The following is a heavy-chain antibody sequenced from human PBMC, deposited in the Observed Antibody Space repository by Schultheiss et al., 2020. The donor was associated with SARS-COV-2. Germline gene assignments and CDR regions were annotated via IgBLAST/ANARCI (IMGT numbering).Heavy chain of an antibody. CDR1: GGSISSSNW. J-gene: IGHJ5*02. CDR3: ASFRRGYCSSTSCLADWFDP. V-gene: IGHV4-4*02. CDR2: IYHSGST. Sequence: SETLSLTCVVSGGSISSSNWWSWVRQPPGKGLEWIGEIYHSGSTNYNPSLKSRVTISVDKSKNQFSLKLSSVTAADTAVYYCASFRRGYCSSTSCLADWFDPWGQGTLVTVSS. D-gene: IGHD2-2*01.